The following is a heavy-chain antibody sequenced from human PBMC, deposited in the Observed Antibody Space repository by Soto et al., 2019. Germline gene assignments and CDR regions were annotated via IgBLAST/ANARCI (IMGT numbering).Heavy chain of an antibody. J-gene: IGHJ5*02. Sequence: SETLSLTCTVSGGSISSYYWSWIRQPPGKGLEWIGYIYYSGSTNYNPSLKSRVTISVDTSKNQFSLKLSSVTAADTAVYYCARTPTYCGGDCYPWFDPWGQGTLVTVSS. V-gene: IGHV4-59*01. CDR2: IYYSGST. D-gene: IGHD2-21*02. CDR1: GGSISSYY. CDR3: ARTPTYCGGDCYPWFDP.